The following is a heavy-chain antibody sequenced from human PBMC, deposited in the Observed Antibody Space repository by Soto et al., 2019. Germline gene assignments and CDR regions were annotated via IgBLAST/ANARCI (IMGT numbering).Heavy chain of an antibody. V-gene: IGHV4-59*01. CDR2: IYYSGST. J-gene: IGHJ4*02. CDR1: GGSISSYY. Sequence: SETLSLTCTVSGGSISSYYWSWIRQPPGKGLEWIGYIYYSGSTNYNPSLKSRVTISVDTSKNQFSLKLSSVTAADTAVYYCAILISADGTNYFDYWGRGTLVTVSS. D-gene: IGHD6-13*01. CDR3: AILISADGTNYFDY.